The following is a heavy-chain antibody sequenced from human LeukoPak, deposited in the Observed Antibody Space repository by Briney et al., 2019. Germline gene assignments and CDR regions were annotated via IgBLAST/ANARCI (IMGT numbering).Heavy chain of an antibody. CDR2: IYYSGST. D-gene: IGHD6-13*01. Sequence: SQTLSLTCTVSGGSISSGGYCWSWIRQHPGKGLEWLGYIYYSGSTYSNPSLKSRVTISVDTSKNQFSLKLSSVTAADTAVYYCARGDRAAEEEEGHYFDYWGQGTLVTVSS. CDR3: ARGDRAAEEEEGHYFDY. V-gene: IGHV4-31*03. J-gene: IGHJ4*02. CDR1: GGSISSGGYC.